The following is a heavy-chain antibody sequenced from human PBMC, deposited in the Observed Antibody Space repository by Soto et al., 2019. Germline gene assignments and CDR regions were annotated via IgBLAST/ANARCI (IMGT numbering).Heavy chain of an antibody. D-gene: IGHD6-19*01. CDR3: AREASAVISLDY. CDR1: GYTFTAYT. Sequence: ASVKVSCKAAGYTFTAYTMHWVRQAPGQGLEWVGWFNPNSGDTIYAQKFQGRVTLTRDTSIGTAYMELYSLTSDDTAVYYCAREASAVISLDYWGQGTLVTVSS. J-gene: IGHJ4*02. V-gene: IGHV1-2*02. CDR2: FNPNSGDT.